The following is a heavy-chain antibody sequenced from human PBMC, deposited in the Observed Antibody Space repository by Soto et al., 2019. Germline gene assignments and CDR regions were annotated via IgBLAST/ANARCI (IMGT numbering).Heavy chain of an antibody. CDR3: ARDQIGYCTNGGCYTRRGLGGLFGP. V-gene: IGHV3-30-3*01. J-gene: IGHJ5*02. CDR1: GFTFSSYA. D-gene: IGHD2-8*01. Sequence: QVQLVESGGGVVQPGRSLRLSCAASGFTFSSYAMHWVRQAPGKGLEWVAVISYDGSNKYYADSVKGRFTISRDNSKNTLYLQMKSLRAEDTAVYYWARDQIGYCTNGGCYTRRGLGGLFGPWGHGNLVTVSS. CDR2: ISYDGSNK.